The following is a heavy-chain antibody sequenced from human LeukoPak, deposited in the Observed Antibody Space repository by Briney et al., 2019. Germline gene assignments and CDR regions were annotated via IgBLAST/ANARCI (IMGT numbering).Heavy chain of an antibody. CDR2: ISYDGSNK. Sequence: PGRSLRLSCAASGFTFSSYAMHWVRQAPGKGLEWVAVISYDGSNKYYADSVKGRFTISRDNSKNTLYLQMNSLRAEDTAVYYCARAPKAVAAFDYWGQGTLVTVSS. CDR3: ARAPKAVAAFDY. D-gene: IGHD6-19*01. J-gene: IGHJ4*02. V-gene: IGHV3-30-3*01. CDR1: GFTFSSYA.